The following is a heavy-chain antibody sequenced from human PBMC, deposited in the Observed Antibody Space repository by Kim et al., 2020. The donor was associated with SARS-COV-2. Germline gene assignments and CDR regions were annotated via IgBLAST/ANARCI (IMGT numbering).Heavy chain of an antibody. CDR1: GYTFTSYD. CDR3: ARAADPRGWFDP. J-gene: IGHJ5*02. V-gene: IGHV1-8*01. D-gene: IGHD3-16*01. Sequence: ASVKVSCKASGYTFTSYDINWVRQATGQGLEWMGWMNPNSGNTGYAQKFQGRVTMTRNTSISTAYMELSSLRSEDTAVYYCARAADPRGWFDPWGQGTLVTVSS. CDR2: MNPNSGNT.